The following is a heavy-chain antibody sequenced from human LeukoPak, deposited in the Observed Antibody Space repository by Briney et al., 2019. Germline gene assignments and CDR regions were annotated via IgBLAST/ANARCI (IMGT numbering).Heavy chain of an antibody. CDR1: GFTFSTYS. J-gene: IGHJ3*02. CDR2: ISSSSSTI. V-gene: IGHV3-48*01. CDR3: ARRADDAFDI. Sequence: GGSLRLSCAASGFTFSTYSMNWVRQAPGKGLEWVSYISSSSSTIYYADSLKGRFTISRDNAKNTLYLQMNSLRVEDTAVYYCARRADDAFDIWGQGTMVTVSS.